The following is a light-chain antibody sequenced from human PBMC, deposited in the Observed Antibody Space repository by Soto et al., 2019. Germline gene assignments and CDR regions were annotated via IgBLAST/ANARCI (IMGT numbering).Light chain of an antibody. J-gene: IGKJ1*01. CDR2: DAS. CDR3: QQYNNYPLT. CDR1: QSISSW. V-gene: IGKV1-5*01. Sequence: DIQMTQSPSTLSASVGDRVTITCRASQSISSWLAWYQQKPGKAPKLLIYDASSLESGVPSRFSGSGSGTEFTLTISSLQPDDFATYYCQQYNNYPLTFGQGTKVDIK.